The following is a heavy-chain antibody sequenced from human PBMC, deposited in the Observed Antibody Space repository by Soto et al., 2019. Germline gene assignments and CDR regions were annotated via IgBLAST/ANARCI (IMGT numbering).Heavy chain of an antibody. D-gene: IGHD3-10*01. V-gene: IGHV3-23*01. Sequence: GGSLRLSCATSGFTFNTYPMTWVRQAPGKGLEWVSSISSTAGRTSSYADPVKGRFAISRDFSDNTVYLQMNNLRVDDTAVYFCAKGVLSFHYGMEVWGQGTTVTVS. CDR2: ISSTAGRTS. CDR1: GFTFNTYP. J-gene: IGHJ6*02. CDR3: AKGVLSFHYGMEV.